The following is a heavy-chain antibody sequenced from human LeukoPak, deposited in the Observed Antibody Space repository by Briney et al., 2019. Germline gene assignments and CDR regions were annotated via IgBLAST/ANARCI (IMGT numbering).Heavy chain of an antibody. Sequence: PGGSLRLSCAASGFTLSSYAMSWVRQAPGKGLEWVSATSGSGGSTYYADSVKGRFTISRDNSKNTLHLQMNSLRAEDTAVYYCAKGSSGGEMATISHWGQGTLVTVSS. J-gene: IGHJ4*02. CDR1: GFTLSSYA. D-gene: IGHD5-24*01. CDR3: AKGSSGGEMATISH. V-gene: IGHV3-23*01. CDR2: TSGSGGST.